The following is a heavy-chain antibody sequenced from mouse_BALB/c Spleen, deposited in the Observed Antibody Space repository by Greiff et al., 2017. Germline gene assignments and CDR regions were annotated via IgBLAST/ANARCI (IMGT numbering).Heavy chain of an antibody. J-gene: IGHJ2*01. Sequence: EVMLVESGPGLVKPSQSLSLTCTVTGYSITSDYAWNWIRQFPGNKLEWMGYISYSGSTSYNPSLKSRISITRDTSKNQFFLQLNSVTTEDTATYYCARLTGKDYFDYWGQGTTLTVSS. V-gene: IGHV3-2*02. D-gene: IGHD4-1*01. CDR2: ISYSGST. CDR1: GYSITSDYA. CDR3: ARLTGKDYFDY.